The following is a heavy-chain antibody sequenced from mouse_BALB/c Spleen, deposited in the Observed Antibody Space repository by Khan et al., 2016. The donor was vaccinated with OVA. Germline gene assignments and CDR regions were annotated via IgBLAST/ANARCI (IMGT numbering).Heavy chain of an antibody. CDR3: ASGGYGYFDV. J-gene: IGHJ1*01. CDR2: INTYTGEP. V-gene: IGHV9-3-1*01. CDR1: GYTFTNYG. Sequence: QIQLVQSGPELKKPGETVKISCKASGYTFTNYGMNWVKQAPGKGLKWMGWINTYTGEPTYADDFKGRFAFSLDTSASHAYLQINNLKNEDTATYCCASGGYGYFDVWGAGTTVTVSS. D-gene: IGHD1-1*02.